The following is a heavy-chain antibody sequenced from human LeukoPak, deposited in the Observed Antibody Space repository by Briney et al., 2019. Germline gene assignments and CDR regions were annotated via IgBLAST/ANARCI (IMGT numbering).Heavy chain of an antibody. Sequence: SETLSLTCTVSGGSFSSSSYYWGWIRQPPGKGLEWIGSIYYSGSTYYNPSLKSRVTISVDTSKNQYSLKLSSVTAADTAVYYCARTLLSTVIRQRYNWFDPWGQGTLVTVSS. CDR2: IYYSGST. D-gene: IGHD2-2*01. J-gene: IGHJ5*02. CDR3: ARTLLSTVIRQRYNWFDP. V-gene: IGHV4-39*01. CDR1: GGSFSSSSYY.